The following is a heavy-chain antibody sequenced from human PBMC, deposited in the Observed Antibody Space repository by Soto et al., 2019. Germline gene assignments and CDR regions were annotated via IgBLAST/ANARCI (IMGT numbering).Heavy chain of an antibody. D-gene: IGHD2-15*01. CDR1: GASINSGDYY. J-gene: IGHJ4*02. CDR3: AGILMNYCRLDY. Sequence: SETLSLTCTVFGASINSGDYYWSWIRQPPGKGLEWIGHIYYSGSTYYNPSLDSRAGISVDSSKSHGSLELTSVPAANTAGYYCAGILMNYCRLDYWGQGALVTVSS. CDR2: IYYSGST. V-gene: IGHV4-30-4*01.